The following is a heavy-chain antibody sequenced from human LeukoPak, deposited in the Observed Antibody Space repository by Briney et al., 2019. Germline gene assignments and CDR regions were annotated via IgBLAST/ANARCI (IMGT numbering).Heavy chain of an antibody. CDR3: ARASRSTSSEC. CDR1: GFTFSDSW. J-gene: IGHJ4*02. V-gene: IGHV3-7*01. D-gene: IGHD6-6*01. CDR2: TNQDGSVR. Sequence: GESLSLSCATSGFTFSDSWMSWSRQAPGKGLEWVAITNQDGSVRFYVDSVKGRFTISRDNAKNSLYLYMNSLRVEDTAVYFCARASRSTSSECWGQGILVTVSS.